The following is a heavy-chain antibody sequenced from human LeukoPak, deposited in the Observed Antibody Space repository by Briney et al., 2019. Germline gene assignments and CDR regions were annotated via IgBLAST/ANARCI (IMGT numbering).Heavy chain of an antibody. Sequence: GGSLRLSCTASGFTFGDYAMSWFRQAPGKGLEWVGFIRSKAYGGTTEYAASVKGRFTISRDDSKSIAHLQMNSLKTEDTAVYYCTREYSSSWYRSWYYYYYMDVWGKGTTVTISS. V-gene: IGHV3-49*03. J-gene: IGHJ6*03. CDR2: IRSKAYGGTT. CDR1: GFTFGDYA. D-gene: IGHD6-13*01. CDR3: TREYSSSWYRSWYYYYYMDV.